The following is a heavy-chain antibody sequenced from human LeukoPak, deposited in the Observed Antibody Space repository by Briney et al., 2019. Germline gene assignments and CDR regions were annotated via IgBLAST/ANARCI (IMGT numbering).Heavy chain of an antibody. CDR3: ARGTTGTTRYFDY. CDR2: FYGTGNT. D-gene: IGHD1-1*01. V-gene: IGHV4-4*07. CDR1: GDSISSHY. Sequence: SETLSLSCTVSGDSISSHYWNWIRQPAGKGLEWLGRFYGTGNTNYNPSLKSRVTMSADTSKNQFFLKLSSVTAADTAVYYCARGTTGTTRYFDYWGQGTLVTVSS. J-gene: IGHJ4*02.